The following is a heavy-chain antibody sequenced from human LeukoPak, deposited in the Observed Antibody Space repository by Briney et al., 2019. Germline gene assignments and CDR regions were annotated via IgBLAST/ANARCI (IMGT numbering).Heavy chain of an antibody. CDR2: ISGSDTST. Sequence: AGGSLRLSCAASGFSFSVYEMHWVRQAPGRGLEWIADISGSDTSTYYADSVKGRFTISRDNAKNSLYLQMNRLRVEDTAAYYCTTLTVASIDYWGQGTLVTVSS. D-gene: IGHD6-19*01. CDR1: GFSFSVYE. CDR3: TTLTVASIDY. J-gene: IGHJ4*02. V-gene: IGHV3-48*03.